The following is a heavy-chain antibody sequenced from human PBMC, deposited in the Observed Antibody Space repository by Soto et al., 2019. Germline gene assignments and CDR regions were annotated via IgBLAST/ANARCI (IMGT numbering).Heavy chain of an antibody. J-gene: IGHJ4*02. CDR2: ISAYNGNT. CDR3: ARDTYYLGLGSDASGPLGY. CDR1: GYTFTSSS. V-gene: IGHV1-18*01. Sequence: VSLNLSCKSSGYTFTSSSRIWVRQAPVQVLEWMGWISAYNGNTNYAQKLQGRVTMTTDTSTGTAYMELRSLRSDDTAVYYCARDTYYLGLGSDASGPLGYWGQGTLVTVSS. D-gene: IGHD3-10*01.